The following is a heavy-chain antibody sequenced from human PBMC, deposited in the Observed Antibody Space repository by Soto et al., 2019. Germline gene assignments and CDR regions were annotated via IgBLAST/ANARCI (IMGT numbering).Heavy chain of an antibody. D-gene: IGHD1-1*01. V-gene: IGHV3-48*03. CDR3: TREAPRIGMDY. CDR1: GFTFSSYE. Sequence: PXGSLRLSCAVSGFTFSSYEMNWVRQAPGKGLEWVSYIGSSGFTIYYADSVKGRFTISRDNAKNSLYLQMNSLRVEDTAVYYCTREAPRIGMDYWGQGTLVTVSS. J-gene: IGHJ4*02. CDR2: IGSSGFTI.